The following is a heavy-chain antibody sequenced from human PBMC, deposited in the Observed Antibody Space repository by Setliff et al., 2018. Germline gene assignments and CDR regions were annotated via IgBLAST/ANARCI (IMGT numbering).Heavy chain of an antibody. D-gene: IGHD3-22*01. CDR1: GYTSTSHY. Sequence: GPSVKVSCKASGYTSTSHYMHWVRQASGLGLEWMGTINPSSGRTSYAQKFQGRVTMTRDTSTSTVYMDMSSLRSEDTAVYYCARDVFPYHYEGAFDIWGQGTMVTVSS. CDR3: ARDVFPYHYEGAFDI. V-gene: IGHV1-46*01. CDR2: INPSSGRT. J-gene: IGHJ3*02.